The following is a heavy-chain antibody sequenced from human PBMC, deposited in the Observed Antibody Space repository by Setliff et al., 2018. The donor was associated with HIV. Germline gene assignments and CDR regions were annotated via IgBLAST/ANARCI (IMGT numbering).Heavy chain of an antibody. CDR2: ISGSGGST. Sequence: GGSLRLSCAASGFTFNTYAMSWVRQAPGKGLEWVSVISGSGGSTFYADSVKGRFTISRDNSKNTLYLQLSSLRAEDTAVYYCAKDMYKYGHNWFDPWGQGTLVTVSS. V-gene: IGHV3-23*01. J-gene: IGHJ5*02. CDR3: AKDMYKYGHNWFDP. CDR1: GFTFNTYA. D-gene: IGHD2-8*01.